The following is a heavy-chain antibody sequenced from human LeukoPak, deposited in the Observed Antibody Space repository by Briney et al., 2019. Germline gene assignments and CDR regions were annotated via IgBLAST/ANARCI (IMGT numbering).Heavy chain of an antibody. CDR1: GFTFSNYW. D-gene: IGHD3-9*01. CDR3: ARGYLDVDY. J-gene: IGHJ4*02. CDR2: IKQDGSEK. V-gene: IGHV3-7*01. Sequence: GGSLRLSRAASGFTFSNYWMNWVRQAPGKGLEWVANIKQDGSEKYYVDSVKGRFTISRDNAKNSLYLQMNSLRAEDTAVYCCARGYLDVDYWGQGTLVTVSS.